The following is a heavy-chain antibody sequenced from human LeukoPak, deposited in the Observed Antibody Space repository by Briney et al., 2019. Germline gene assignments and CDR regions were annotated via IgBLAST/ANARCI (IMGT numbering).Heavy chain of an antibody. D-gene: IGHD2-15*01. CDR3: AKEGYCSGGSCYTHYYYYYYMDV. Sequence: PGGSLRLSCAASGFTFSSYGMHWVRQAPGKGLEWVAVIWYDGSNKYYADSVKGRFTISRDNSKNTLYLQMNGLRAEDTAVYYCAKEGYCSGGSCYTHYYYYYYMDVWGKGTTVTVSS. CDR2: IWYDGSNK. J-gene: IGHJ6*03. CDR1: GFTFSSYG. V-gene: IGHV3-33*06.